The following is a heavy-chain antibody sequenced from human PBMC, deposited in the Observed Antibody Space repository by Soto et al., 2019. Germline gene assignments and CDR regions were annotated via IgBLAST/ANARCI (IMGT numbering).Heavy chain of an antibody. D-gene: IGHD3-10*01. CDR2: IKQDGSEK. CDR3: AREVMVRGATSLGMDV. J-gene: IGHJ6*02. Sequence: EVQLVESGGGLVQPGGSLRLSCAASGFTFSSYWMSWVRQAPGKGLEWVANIKQDGSEKYYVDSVKGRFTISRDNAKNSLHLQMNSLRAEDTAVYYCAREVMVRGATSLGMDVWGQGTTVTVSS. CDR1: GFTFSSYW. V-gene: IGHV3-7*01.